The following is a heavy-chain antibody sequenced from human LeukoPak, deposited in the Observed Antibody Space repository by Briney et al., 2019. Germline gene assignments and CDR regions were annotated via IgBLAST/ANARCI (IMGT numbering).Heavy chain of an antibody. CDR1: GGSISSYY. Sequence: SETLSLTCTVSGGSISSYYWSWIRQPPGKGLEWIGYIYYGGSTNYNPSLKSRVTISVDTSKNQFSLKLSSVTAADTAVYYCARGPRDYFDYWGQGTLVTVSS. CDR2: IYYGGST. CDR3: ARGPRDYFDY. J-gene: IGHJ4*02. V-gene: IGHV4-59*01.